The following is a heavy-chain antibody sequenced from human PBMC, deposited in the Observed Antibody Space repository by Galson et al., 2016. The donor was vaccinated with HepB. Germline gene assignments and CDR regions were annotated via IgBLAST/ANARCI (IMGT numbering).Heavy chain of an antibody. V-gene: IGHV3-13*01. Sequence: SLRLSCAASGFTLSIYDMHWVRQAPGSGLEWVSVIGTASNTYYAASVKGRFTISREDAKNSLFLQMNSLTVGDTAVYYCARDGGYSGYDAYGLDVWGKGTAVTVSS. CDR1: GFTLSIYD. J-gene: IGHJ6*04. D-gene: IGHD5-12*01. CDR3: ARDGGYSGYDAYGLDV. CDR2: IGTASNT.